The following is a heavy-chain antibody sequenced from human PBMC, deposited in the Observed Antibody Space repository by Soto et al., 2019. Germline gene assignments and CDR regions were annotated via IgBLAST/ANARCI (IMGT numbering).Heavy chain of an antibody. V-gene: IGHV1-18*01. CDR3: GRVASSGYSTFEY. D-gene: IGHD3-22*01. CDR2: ISAYNGYT. CDR1: GYTFTSYG. Sequence: QVQLVQSGAEVKKPGASVKVSCKASGYTFTSYGITWVRQAPGQGLEWRGWISAYNGYTDYAQNLQRRVTMTTDTTTSTVSMALRSRRFDDTAVYYCGRVASSGYSTFEYRGQGTLVTVSP. J-gene: IGHJ4*02.